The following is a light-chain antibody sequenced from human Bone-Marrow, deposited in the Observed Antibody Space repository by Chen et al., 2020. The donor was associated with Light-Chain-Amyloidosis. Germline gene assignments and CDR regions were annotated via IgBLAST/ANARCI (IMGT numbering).Light chain of an antibody. CDR2: GAS. V-gene: IGKV3-20*01. Sequence: ILLTQSPGTLSLSPGDRVTLSCRASQSISKNYVAWYQQRRGQAPRLLVYGASNRATGIPDRFSGSGSGTDFTRTMSELGPEDFAVYYCQQYGTSPDCTFGQGT. CDR3: QQYGTSPDCT. CDR1: QSISKNY. J-gene: IGKJ2*02.